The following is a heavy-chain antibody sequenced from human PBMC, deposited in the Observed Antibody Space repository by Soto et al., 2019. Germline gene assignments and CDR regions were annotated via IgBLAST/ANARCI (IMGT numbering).Heavy chain of an antibody. V-gene: IGHV3-23*01. D-gene: IGHD3-3*01. Sequence: GGSLRLSCAASGFTFSSYAMSWVRQAPGKGLEWVSAISGSGGSTYYADSVKGRFTISRDNSKNTLYLQMNSLRAEDTAVYYCAKEGRAYDFWSGHSDYGMDVWGQGTTVTVSS. CDR3: AKEGRAYDFWSGHSDYGMDV. CDR2: ISGSGGST. J-gene: IGHJ6*02. CDR1: GFTFSSYA.